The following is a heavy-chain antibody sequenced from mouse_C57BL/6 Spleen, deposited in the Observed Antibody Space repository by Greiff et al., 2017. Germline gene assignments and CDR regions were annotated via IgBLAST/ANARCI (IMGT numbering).Heavy chain of an antibody. D-gene: IGHD1-1*01. Sequence: QVQLQQSGAELVRPGASVTLSCKASGYTFTDYEMHWVKQTPVHGLEWIGAIDPETGGTAYNQKFKGKAILTADKSSSTAYMELRSLTSEDSAVYYCTREWTDYYASRFAYWGQGTLVTVSA. CDR3: TREWTDYYASRFAY. V-gene: IGHV1-15*01. J-gene: IGHJ3*01. CDR1: GYTFTDYE. CDR2: IDPETGGT.